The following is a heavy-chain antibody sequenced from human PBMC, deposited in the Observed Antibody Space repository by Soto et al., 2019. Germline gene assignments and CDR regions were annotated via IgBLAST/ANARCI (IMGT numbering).Heavy chain of an antibody. CDR1: GDSVSSNSAA. D-gene: IGHD5-12*01. CDR3: ASGSRDDVSGHFYMDV. CDR2: TYYESKWYN. J-gene: IGHJ6*03. V-gene: IGHV6-1*01. Sequence: SQTLSLTCAISGDSVSSNSAAWNWIRQTPSRGLEWLGRTYYESKWYNNYAVSVKSRVTINPDTSKNQFSLQLNSVTPEDTAMYSCASGSRDDVSGHFYMDVWGKGTTVIVSS.